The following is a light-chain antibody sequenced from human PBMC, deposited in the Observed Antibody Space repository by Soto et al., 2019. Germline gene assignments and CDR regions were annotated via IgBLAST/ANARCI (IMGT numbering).Light chain of an antibody. CDR2: GAS. V-gene: IGKV3D-15*01. J-gene: IGKJ4*01. Sequence: EIVMTQSPSNLSVSPGERATLSCRASQSISSKLAWYHHKPGQAPRLLIYGASTRATGIPARFSGSGSGTEFTLTISSLQSEDFAVYYCQQYDKWPLTFGGGTNVDIK. CDR3: QQYDKWPLT. CDR1: QSISSK.